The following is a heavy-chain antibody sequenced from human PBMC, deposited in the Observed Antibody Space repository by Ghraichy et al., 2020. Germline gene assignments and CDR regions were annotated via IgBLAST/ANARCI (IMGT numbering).Heavy chain of an antibody. V-gene: IGHV1-69*13. CDR2: IIPIFGTA. Sequence: SVKVSCKASGGTFSSYAISWVRQAPGQGLEWMGGIIPIFGTANYAQKFQGRVTITADESTSTAYMELSSLRSEDTAVYYCARGLRVTIFGVVTARYYYYMDVWGKGTTVTVSS. CDR3: ARGLRVTIFGVVTARYYYYMDV. D-gene: IGHD3-3*01. CDR1: GGTFSSYA. J-gene: IGHJ6*03.